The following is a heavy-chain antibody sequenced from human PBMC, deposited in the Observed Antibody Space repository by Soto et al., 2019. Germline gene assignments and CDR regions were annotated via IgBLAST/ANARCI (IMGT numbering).Heavy chain of an antibody. CDR1: GFTLSNYA. Sequence: QVQLVESGGGVVQPGRSLRLSCVASGFTLSNYAMHWARQAPGKGLEWLGVISDDGGSQFYAHYMEGRFTISRDTSKNTLYLQMNSLRVEDTAVYFCGREQNSGYYRTADYWGQGILVTVSS. CDR2: ISDDGGSQ. J-gene: IGHJ4*02. V-gene: IGHV3-30*14. D-gene: IGHD3-22*01. CDR3: GREQNSGYYRTADY.